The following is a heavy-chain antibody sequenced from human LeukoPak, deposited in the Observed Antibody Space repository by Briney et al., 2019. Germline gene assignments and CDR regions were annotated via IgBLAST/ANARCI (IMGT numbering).Heavy chain of an antibody. CDR3: AKYAKGYYFDY. J-gene: IGHJ4*02. CDR2: INPNSAGT. Sequence: ASVKVSCKASVYTSTGYYMHWVRQAPGEGLERMGWINPNSAGTNYAQKFQGRVTMTRDTSISTAYMELSRLRSDDTAVYYCAKYAKGYYFDYWGQGTLVTVSS. V-gene: IGHV1-2*02. CDR1: VYTSTGYY. D-gene: IGHD2-8*01.